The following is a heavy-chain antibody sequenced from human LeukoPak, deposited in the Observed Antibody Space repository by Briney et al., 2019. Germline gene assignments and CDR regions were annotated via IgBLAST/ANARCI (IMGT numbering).Heavy chain of an antibody. CDR3: ASLGYCSSTSCVDDAFDI. CDR2: IYYSGST. Sequence: PSETLSLTCTVSGGSISSYYWSWIRQPAGKGLEWIGYIYYSGSTNYYPSLKSRVTISVDTSKNQFSLKLSSVTAADTAVYYCASLGYCSSTSCVDDAFDIWGQGTMVTVSS. CDR1: GGSISSYY. V-gene: IGHV4-59*01. J-gene: IGHJ3*02. D-gene: IGHD2-2*01.